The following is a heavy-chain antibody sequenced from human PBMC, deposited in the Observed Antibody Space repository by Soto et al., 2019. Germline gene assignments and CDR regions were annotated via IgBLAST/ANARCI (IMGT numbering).Heavy chain of an antibody. CDR2: IYYRGST. J-gene: IGHJ3*02. V-gene: IGHV4-61*01. CDR3: ARDVGYSSSWYYAFDI. D-gene: IGHD6-13*01. Sequence: QVQLQESGPGLVKPSETLSLTCTVSGGSVSSGSYYWSWLRQPPGKGLEWIGYIYYRGSTNYNPSLKSRVTISVDTSKNQFSLKLSSVTAADTAVYYCARDVGYSSSWYYAFDIWGQGTMVTVSS. CDR1: GGSVSSGSYY.